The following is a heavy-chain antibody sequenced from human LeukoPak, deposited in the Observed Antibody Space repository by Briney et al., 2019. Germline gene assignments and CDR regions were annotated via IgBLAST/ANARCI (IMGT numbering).Heavy chain of an antibody. CDR2: IYYTGST. Sequence: SETLSLTCTVSGGSISSRPYYWGWIRQPPGKGLEWIGNIYYTGSTYYNPSLKSRVTISVDTSKNQFSLKLSSVTAADTAVYYCARGQQQLVYPFDYWGQGTLVTVSS. CDR3: ARGQQQLVYPFDY. D-gene: IGHD6-13*01. J-gene: IGHJ4*02. V-gene: IGHV4-39*07. CDR1: GGSISSRPYY.